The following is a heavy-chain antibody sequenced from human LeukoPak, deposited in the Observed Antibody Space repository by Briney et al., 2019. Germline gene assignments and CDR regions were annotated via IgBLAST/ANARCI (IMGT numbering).Heavy chain of an antibody. CDR2: IYHSGST. V-gene: IGHV4-38-2*01. CDR3: ARNVSYSFDY. CDR1: GYSIRSNYY. J-gene: IGHJ4*02. Sequence: SETLSLTCDVSGYSIRSNYYWGWIRQPPGKGLEWIGSIYHSGSTYYNPSLKSRVTISVDTSKNQFSLKLSSVTAVDTAVYYCARNVSYSFDYWGQGTLVTVSS. D-gene: IGHD1-1*01.